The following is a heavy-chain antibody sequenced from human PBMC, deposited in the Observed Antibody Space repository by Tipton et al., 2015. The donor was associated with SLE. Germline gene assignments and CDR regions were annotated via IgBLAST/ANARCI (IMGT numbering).Heavy chain of an antibody. CDR1: GGSLSGYY. CDR3: ARGLYGDEPGY. D-gene: IGHD4-17*01. CDR2: TNHSGST. V-gene: IGHV4-34*01. Sequence: TLSLTCAVYGGSLSGYYCSWVRPPPGKGLGWVWETNHSGSTNYNPSLKSRVTISVDKSKNQFSLKLTSLTAADTAVYYCARGLYGDEPGYWGQGTLVTVSS. J-gene: IGHJ4*02.